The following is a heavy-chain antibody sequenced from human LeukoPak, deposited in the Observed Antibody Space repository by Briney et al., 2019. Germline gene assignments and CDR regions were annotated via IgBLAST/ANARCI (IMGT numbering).Heavy chain of an antibody. J-gene: IGHJ2*01. V-gene: IGHV4-4*07. CDR2: IYTGGST. Sequence: SETLSLTCTVSGGSINSYFWTWIRQPAGKGLEWIGRIYTGGSTNYNPSLKSRVTMSVDTSKNQFSLWLGSVTAADTAVYYCARGFQYYNILTGFSNYWYFDLWGRGTLVTVSS. D-gene: IGHD3-9*01. CDR1: GGSINSYF. CDR3: ARGFQYYNILTGFSNYWYFDL.